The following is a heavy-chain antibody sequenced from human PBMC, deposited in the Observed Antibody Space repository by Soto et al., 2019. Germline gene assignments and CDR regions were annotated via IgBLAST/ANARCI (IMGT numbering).Heavy chain of an antibody. Sequence: GGSLRLSCAASGFTFSSYSMNWVRQAPGKGLEWVSYISSSSSTIYYADSVKGRFTISRDNAKNSLYLQMNSLRDEDTAVYYCVPFGRYSSSSINYWGQGTLVTVSS. D-gene: IGHD6-6*01. V-gene: IGHV3-48*02. CDR2: ISSSSSTI. J-gene: IGHJ4*02. CDR1: GFTFSSYS. CDR3: VPFGRYSSSSINY.